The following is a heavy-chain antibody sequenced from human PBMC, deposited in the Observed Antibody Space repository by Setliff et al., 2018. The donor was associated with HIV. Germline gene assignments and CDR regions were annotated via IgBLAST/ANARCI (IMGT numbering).Heavy chain of an antibody. J-gene: IGHJ4*02. D-gene: IGHD2-21*01. V-gene: IGHV1-18*01. CDR3: ARGDFDF. Sequence: GASVKVSCKASGYTFTNNGINWVRQAPGQGLEWMGWISGDNGNTKYSPKFQGRVTFTRDSSASTVYMEMSSLRSEDTAMFYCARGDFDFWGQGTLVTVSS. CDR2: ISGDNGNT. CDR1: GYTFTNNG.